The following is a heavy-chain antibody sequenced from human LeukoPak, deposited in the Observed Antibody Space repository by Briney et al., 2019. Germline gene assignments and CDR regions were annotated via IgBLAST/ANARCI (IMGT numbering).Heavy chain of an antibody. D-gene: IGHD2-15*01. CDR3: AREYCSGGSCYRGWGNWFDP. V-gene: IGHV4-34*01. CDR2: INHSGST. Sequence: SETLSLTCAVYGGSFSGYYWSWIRQPPGKGLEWIGEINHSGSTNYNPSLKSRVTISVDTSKNQFSLKLSSVTAADTAVYYCAREYCSGGSCYRGWGNWFDPWGQGILVTVSS. CDR1: GGSFSGYY. J-gene: IGHJ5*02.